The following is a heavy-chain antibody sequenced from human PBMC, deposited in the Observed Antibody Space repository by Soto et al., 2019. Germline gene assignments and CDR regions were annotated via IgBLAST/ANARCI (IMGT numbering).Heavy chain of an antibody. V-gene: IGHV3-48*02. CDR1: GFTFSSYS. Sequence: GGSLRLSCAASGFTFSSYSMNWVRQAPGKGLEWVSYISSSSSTIYYADSVKGRFTISRDNAKNSLYLQMNSRRDEDTAVYYCAREEYYDFWSGYYNYYYYGMDVWGQGTTVTVSS. D-gene: IGHD3-3*01. J-gene: IGHJ6*02. CDR2: ISSSSSTI. CDR3: AREEYYDFWSGYYNYYYYGMDV.